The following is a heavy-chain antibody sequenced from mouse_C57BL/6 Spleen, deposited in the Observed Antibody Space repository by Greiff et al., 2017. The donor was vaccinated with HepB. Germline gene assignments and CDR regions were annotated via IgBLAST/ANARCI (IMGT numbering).Heavy chain of an antibody. Sequence: QVQLQQPGAELVMPGASVKLSCKASGYTFTSYWMHWVKQRPGQGLEWIGEFDPSDSYTNYNQKFKGKSTLTVDKSSSTAYMQLSSLTSEDSAVYYCARDDGNYSFAYWGQGTLVTVSA. CDR2: FDPSDSYT. V-gene: IGHV1-69*01. D-gene: IGHD2-3*01. CDR3: ARDDGNYSFAY. CDR1: GYTFTSYW. J-gene: IGHJ3*01.